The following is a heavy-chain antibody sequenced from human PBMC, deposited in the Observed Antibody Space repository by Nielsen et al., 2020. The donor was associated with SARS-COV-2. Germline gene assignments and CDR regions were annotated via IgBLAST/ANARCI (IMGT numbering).Heavy chain of an antibody. Sequence: GESLKISCAASGFTFSSYGMHWVRQAPGKGLEWVAVISYDGSNKYYADSVKGRFTISRDNSKNTLYLQMNSLRAEDTAVYYCARDFRYYDFWSGYSDKAYFDYWGQGTLVTVSS. CDR3: ARDFRYYDFWSGYSDKAYFDY. J-gene: IGHJ4*02. CDR1: GFTFSSYG. V-gene: IGHV3-30*03. D-gene: IGHD3-3*01. CDR2: ISYDGSNK.